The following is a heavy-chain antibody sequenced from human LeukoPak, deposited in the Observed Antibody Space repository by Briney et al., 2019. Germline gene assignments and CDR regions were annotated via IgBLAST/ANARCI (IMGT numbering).Heavy chain of an antibody. D-gene: IGHD2-15*01. J-gene: IGHJ3*02. CDR3: ARDLPTPRYCSGGSCHKDAFDI. CDR1: GGSISSYY. Sequence: SETLSLTCTVSGGSISSYYWSWIRQPPGKGLEWIGYIYYSGSTNYNPSLKSRVTISVDTSKNQFSLKLSSVTAADTAVYYCARDLPTPRYCSGGSCHKDAFDIWGQGTMVTVSS. V-gene: IGHV4-59*12. CDR2: IYYSGST.